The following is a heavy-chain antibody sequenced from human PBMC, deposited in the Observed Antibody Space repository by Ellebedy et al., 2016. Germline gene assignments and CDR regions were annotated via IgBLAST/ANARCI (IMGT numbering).Heavy chain of an antibody. J-gene: IGHJ6*03. CDR1: GFTFDDYA. V-gene: IGHV3-9*01. D-gene: IGHD2-2*01. CDR2: ISWNSGSI. Sequence: GGSLRLSXAASGFTFDDYAMHWVRQAPGKGLEWVSGISWNSGSIGYADSVKGRFTISRDNAKNSLYLQMNSLRAEDTALYYCAKDSYCSSTSCYYMDVWGKGTTVTVSS. CDR3: AKDSYCSSTSCYYMDV.